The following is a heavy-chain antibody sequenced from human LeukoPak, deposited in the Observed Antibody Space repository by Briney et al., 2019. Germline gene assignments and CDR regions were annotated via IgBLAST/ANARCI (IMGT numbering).Heavy chain of an antibody. V-gene: IGHV3-21*01. CDR3: ARSNRARKRWLQLIDY. D-gene: IGHD5-24*01. CDR1: GFTFSSYS. J-gene: IGHJ4*02. CDR2: ISSSSYI. Sequence: GGSLRLSCAASGFTFSSYSMNWVRQAPGKGLEWVSSISSSSYIYYADSVKGRFTISRDNAKNSLYLQMDSRRAEDTAVYYCARSNRARKRWLQLIDYWGPGTLVTVSS.